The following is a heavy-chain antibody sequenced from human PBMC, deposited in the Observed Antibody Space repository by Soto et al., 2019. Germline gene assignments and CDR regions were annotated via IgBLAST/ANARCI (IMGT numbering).Heavy chain of an antibody. D-gene: IGHD3-10*01. CDR1: GYRFTSYW. V-gene: IGHV5-10-1*01. J-gene: IGHJ6*02. CDR3: ATLDYYGSRSEDYYYGLDV. Sequence: GVPLKISSMGSGYRFTSYWISRVRQMHGPGLEWKGRVDQSDSYTNFSPSFQGHVTISADKSISTAYQQWIILKASDTAMYYCATLDYYGSRSEDYYYGLDVCGQGTTVTVSS. CDR2: VDQSDSYT.